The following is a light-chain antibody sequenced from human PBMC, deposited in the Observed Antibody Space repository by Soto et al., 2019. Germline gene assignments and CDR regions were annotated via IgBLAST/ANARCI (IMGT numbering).Light chain of an antibody. CDR3: QQSYSTPTPPT. J-gene: IGKJ2*01. CDR2: AAS. Sequence: DIQMTQSPSSLSASVGDRVTMTCWASQSITTHVHWYQQKPGKAPKLLIYAASILQSGVPSRFSGSGSGTDFTLTISSLQPEDFATYFCQQSYSTPTPPTFGQGTKVEIK. CDR1: QSITTH. V-gene: IGKV1-39*01.